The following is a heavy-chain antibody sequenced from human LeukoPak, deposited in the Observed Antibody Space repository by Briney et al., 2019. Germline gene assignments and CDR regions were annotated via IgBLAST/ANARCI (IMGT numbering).Heavy chain of an antibody. CDR1: GGTFSSYA. D-gene: IGHD6-6*01. CDR3: ARSQYSSSGPGGY. CDR2: IIPIFGTA. J-gene: IGHJ4*02. Sequence: SVKVSCKASGGTFSSYAISWVRQAPGQGLEWMGGIIPIFGTANYAQKFQGRVTITADESTSTAYMELSSLRAEDTAVYYCARSQYSSSGPGGYWGQGTLVTVSS. V-gene: IGHV1-69*13.